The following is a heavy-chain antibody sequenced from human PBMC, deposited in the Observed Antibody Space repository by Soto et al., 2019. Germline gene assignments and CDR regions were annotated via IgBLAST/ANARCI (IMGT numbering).Heavy chain of an antibody. J-gene: IGHJ4*02. CDR3: AREYLDYGGNSGLIDY. Sequence: GGSLRLSCAASGFTFSNYDMILVRQAPGKGLECISYITSSGYTIHYADSVKGRFTISRDNAKNSLYLQMNSLRAQDTAVYYCAREYLDYGGNSGLIDYWGQGTLVTVSS. CDR2: ITSSGYTI. CDR1: GFTFSNYD. V-gene: IGHV3-48*03. D-gene: IGHD4-17*01.